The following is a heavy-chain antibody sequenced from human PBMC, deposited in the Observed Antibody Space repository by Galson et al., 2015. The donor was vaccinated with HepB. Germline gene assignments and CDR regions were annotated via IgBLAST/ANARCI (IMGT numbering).Heavy chain of an antibody. CDR3: ARGRTYSYSYLDF. CDR2: ISTYNANT. J-gene: IGHJ4*02. Sequence: SVKVSCKASGYTFTSYGINWVRQAPGQGLEWMGWISTYNANTNYAQKLQGRVTMTTDTSTSTAYMELRSLRSDDTAVYYCARGRTYSYSYLDFWGQGTLVTVSS. V-gene: IGHV1-18*04. D-gene: IGHD5-18*01. CDR1: GYTFTSYG.